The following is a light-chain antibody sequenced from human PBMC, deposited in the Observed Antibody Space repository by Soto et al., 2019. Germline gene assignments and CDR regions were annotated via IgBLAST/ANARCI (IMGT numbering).Light chain of an antibody. Sequence: QSVLTQPASVSGSPGQSITISCTGTSSDVGAYNFVSWYQQYPGKAPKVMIYEVNNRPSGVSNRFSGSKSGNTASLTISGLQGEDEADYYCSSFTRSSTYVFGSGTKVTVL. CDR1: SSDVGAYNF. J-gene: IGLJ1*01. V-gene: IGLV2-14*01. CDR3: SSFTRSSTYV. CDR2: EVN.